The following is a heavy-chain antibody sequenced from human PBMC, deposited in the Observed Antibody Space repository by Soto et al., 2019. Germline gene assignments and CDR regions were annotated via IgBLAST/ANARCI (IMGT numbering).Heavy chain of an antibody. D-gene: IGHD3-10*01. V-gene: IGHV3-53*01. CDR2: IYNDGKT. CDR3: VRPLPSGQHYGMDV. CDR1: GLTVSNNY. Sequence: EVQLVESGGGLIQPGGSLKLSCAASGLTVSNNYMSWVRQAPGKGLEWVSVIYNDGKTYYADSVKGRFTISRDTSKNTLHLQMDSLRDEDTAVYYCVRPLPSGQHYGMDVWGQGTTVTVSS. J-gene: IGHJ6*02.